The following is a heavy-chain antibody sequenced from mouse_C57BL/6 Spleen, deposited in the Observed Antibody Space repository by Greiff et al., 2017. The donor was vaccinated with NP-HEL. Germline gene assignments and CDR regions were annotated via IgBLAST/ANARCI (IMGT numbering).Heavy chain of an antibody. D-gene: IGHD2-4*01. CDR3: TKGYDYDY. V-gene: IGHV14-4*01. J-gene: IGHJ2*01. CDR2: IDPENGDT. CDR1: GFNIKDDY. Sequence: EVKLMESGAELVRPGASVKLSCTASGFNIKDDYMHWVKQRPEQGLEWIGWIDPENGDTEYASKFQGKATITADTSSNTAYLQLSSLTSEDTAVYYCTKGYDYDYWGQGTTLTVSS.